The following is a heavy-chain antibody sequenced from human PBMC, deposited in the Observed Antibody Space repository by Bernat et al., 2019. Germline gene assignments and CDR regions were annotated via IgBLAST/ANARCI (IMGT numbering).Heavy chain of an antibody. J-gene: IGHJ4*02. V-gene: IGHV1-3*01. D-gene: IGHD2-2*01. Sequence: QVQLVQSGAEVKKPGASVKVSCKASGYTFTSYAMHWVRQVPGQRLEWMGWINAGNGNTKYSQKFQGRVTITRDTSASTAYMELSSLRSEDTAVYYCATLVVPAAMIAAAGNRDDYWGQGTLVTVSS. CDR3: ATLVVPAAMIAAAGNRDDY. CDR1: GYTFTSYA. CDR2: INAGNGNT.